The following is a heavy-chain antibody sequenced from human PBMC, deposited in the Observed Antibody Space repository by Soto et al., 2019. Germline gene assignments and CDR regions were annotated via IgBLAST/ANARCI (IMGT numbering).Heavy chain of an antibody. CDR3: ERLGSYFDGSSYPF. D-gene: IGHD3-22*01. J-gene: IGHJ4*02. V-gene: IGHV3-23*01. CDR1: GFTFSNYA. CDR2: LNGSGGST. Sequence: GESLRLSCAASGFTFSNYAMTWVRQAPGKGLEWVSGLNGSGGSTSSADSVKGRFTMTRDTSTTTAYLELHSLRSDDTAVYFCERLGSYFDGSSYPFWGQGTLVTVSS.